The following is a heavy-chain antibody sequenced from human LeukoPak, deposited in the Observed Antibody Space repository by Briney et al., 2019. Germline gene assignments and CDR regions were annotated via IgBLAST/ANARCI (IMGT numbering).Heavy chain of an antibody. Sequence: ASVKVSCKASGYTFTSYDINWVRQATGQGLEWMGWMNPNSGNTGYAQKSQGRVTMTRNTSISTAYMELSSLRSEDTAVYYCARDHYYDSVDYYYMDVWGKGTTVTVSS. CDR2: MNPNSGNT. D-gene: IGHD3-22*01. V-gene: IGHV1-8*01. CDR3: ARDHYYDSVDYYYMDV. CDR1: GYTFTSYD. J-gene: IGHJ6*03.